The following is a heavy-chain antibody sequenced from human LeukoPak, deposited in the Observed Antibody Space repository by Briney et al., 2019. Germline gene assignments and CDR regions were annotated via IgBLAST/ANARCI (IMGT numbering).Heavy chain of an antibody. CDR1: GGTFTIHT. Sequence: SVKVSCKASGGTFTIHTITWVRQAPGQGLEWMGRIIPVVGPHYSQRSQGRVPLTADKSTSTAHIALSSLRSDATAAYFCANDDTSGYYQAWGQGTLVTVSS. CDR3: ANDDTSGYYQA. J-gene: IGHJ4*02. V-gene: IGHV1-69*02. D-gene: IGHD3-22*01. CDR2: IIPVVGP.